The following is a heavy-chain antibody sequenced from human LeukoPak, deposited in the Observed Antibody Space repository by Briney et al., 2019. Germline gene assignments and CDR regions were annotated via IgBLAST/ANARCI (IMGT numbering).Heavy chain of an antibody. Sequence: GGSLRLSCAASGLTVSSNYMNWVRQAPGKGLEWVSVIYSGGSTYYADSVKGRFTISRDNSKNTLYLQMNSLRAEDTAVYYCAKGIAAAGTRFDYWGQGTLVTVSS. CDR3: AKGIAAAGTRFDY. V-gene: IGHV3-53*01. J-gene: IGHJ4*02. CDR1: GLTVSSNY. D-gene: IGHD6-13*01. CDR2: IYSGGST.